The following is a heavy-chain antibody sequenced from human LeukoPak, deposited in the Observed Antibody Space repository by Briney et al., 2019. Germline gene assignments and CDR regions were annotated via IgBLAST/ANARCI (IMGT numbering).Heavy chain of an antibody. CDR1: GGSFSGYY. V-gene: IGHV4-34*01. CDR2: INHSGST. J-gene: IGHJ4*02. Sequence: SETLSLTCAVYGGSFSGYYWSWIRQPPGKGLEWIGEINHSGSTNYNPSLKSRVIISVDTSKNQFSLKLSSVAAADTAVYYCARASRLRSGYFSYWGQGTLVTVSS. CDR3: ARASRLRSGYFSY. D-gene: IGHD3-22*01.